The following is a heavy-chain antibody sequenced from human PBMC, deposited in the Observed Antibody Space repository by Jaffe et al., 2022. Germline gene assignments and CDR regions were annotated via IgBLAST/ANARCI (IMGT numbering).Heavy chain of an antibody. CDR3: ATHPMGFTFGGVIVMGYYYMDV. V-gene: IGHV1-69*05. Sequence: QVQLVQSGAEVKKPGSSVKVSCKASGGTFSSYAISWVRQAPGQGLEWMGGIIPIFGTANYAQKFQGRVTITTDESTSTAYMELSSLRSEDTAVYYCATHPMGFTFGGVIVMGYYYMDVWGKGTTVTVSS. J-gene: IGHJ6*03. CDR1: GGTFSSYA. D-gene: IGHD3-16*02. CDR2: IIPIFGTA.